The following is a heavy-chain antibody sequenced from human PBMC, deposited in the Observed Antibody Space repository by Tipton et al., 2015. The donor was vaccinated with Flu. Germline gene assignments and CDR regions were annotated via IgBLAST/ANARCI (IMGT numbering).Heavy chain of an antibody. CDR2: ISYDGIER. D-gene: IGHD2-15*01. V-gene: IGHV3-30*18. CDR1: GFTFSNYG. J-gene: IGHJ6*04. CDR3: AKDPGGSSLSLLYYYAMDA. Sequence: SLRLSCTASGFTFSNYGMHWVRQAPGKGLEWVGIISYDGIERSYADSVKGRFTISRDNSKSTLILQMNSRRPADTAVYYCAKDPGGSSLSLLYYYAMDARGAGTTVTVSS.